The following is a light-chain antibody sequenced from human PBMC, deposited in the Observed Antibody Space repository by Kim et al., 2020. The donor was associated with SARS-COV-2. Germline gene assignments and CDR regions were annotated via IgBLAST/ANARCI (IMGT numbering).Light chain of an antibody. CDR3: LQHSTYPLT. CDR1: QAIGSD. J-gene: IGKJ4*01. V-gene: IGKV1-17*01. CDR2: AAS. Sequence: ASVGDRVTIPCRASQAIGSDLGWYQQQPGKAPKRLIFAASNLQRGVPSRFSGSGSGTEFTLTVSSLQPEDFATYYCLQHSTYPLTFGGGTKVDIK.